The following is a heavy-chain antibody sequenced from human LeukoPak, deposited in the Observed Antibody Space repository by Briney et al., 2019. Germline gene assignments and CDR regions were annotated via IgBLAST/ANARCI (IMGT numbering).Heavy chain of an antibody. V-gene: IGHV3-23*01. J-gene: IGHJ4*02. CDR2: ISGSGGST. Sequence: GGSLRLSCAASGFTFSSYAMSWVRQAPGKGLEWVSAISGSGGSTYYADSVKGRFTISRDNSKNTLYLQMNSLRAEDTAVYYCAKDTNRYCSGGSCYYNYWGQGTLVTVSS. CDR1: GFTFSSYA. D-gene: IGHD2-15*01. CDR3: AKDTNRYCSGGSCYYNY.